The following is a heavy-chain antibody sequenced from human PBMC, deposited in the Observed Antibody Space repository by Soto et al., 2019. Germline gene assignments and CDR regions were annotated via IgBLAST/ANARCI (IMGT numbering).Heavy chain of an antibody. Sequence: SETLSLTCAVYGGSFSGYYWSWIRQPPGKGLEWIGEINHSGSTNYNPSLKSRVTISVDTSKNQFSLKLSSVTAADTAVYYCARVVVVAAYNFGYYYYGMDVWGQGTTVTVSS. V-gene: IGHV4-34*01. CDR2: INHSGST. CDR3: ARVVVVAAYNFGYYYYGMDV. CDR1: GGSFSGYY. D-gene: IGHD2-15*01. J-gene: IGHJ6*02.